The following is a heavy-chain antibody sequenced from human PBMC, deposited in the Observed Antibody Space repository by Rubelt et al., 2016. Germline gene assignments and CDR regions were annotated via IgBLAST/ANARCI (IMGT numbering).Heavy chain of an antibody. V-gene: IGHV3-43D*03. CDR2: ISWDGGST. J-gene: IGHJ3*02. CDR1: GFTFDDYA. CDR3: AKDLGEARPEGAFDI. D-gene: IGHD6-6*01. Sequence: PGGSLRLSCAASGFTFDDYAMHWVRQAPGKGLEWVSLISWDGGSTYYADSVKGRFTISRDNSKNSLYLQMNSLRAEDTALYYCAKDLGEARPEGAFDIWGQGTMVTVSS.